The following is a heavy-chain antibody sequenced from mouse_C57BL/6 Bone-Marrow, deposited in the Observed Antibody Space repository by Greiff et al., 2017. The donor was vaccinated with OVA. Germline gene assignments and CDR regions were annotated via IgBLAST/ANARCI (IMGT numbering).Heavy chain of an antibody. CDR2: LYSDDDT. Sequence: QVTLKVSGPGILQSSQTLSLPCSFSGFSLSTSGMGVSWLRQPSGNGLEWLAHLYSDDDTRYHPSLNSRLTVSEDTSRNQVFLKITSVDTAVTATYYCARSYYDYDVGYFDYWGQGTTLTVSS. J-gene: IGHJ2*01. CDR1: GFSLSTSGMG. D-gene: IGHD2-4*01. CDR3: ARSYYDYDVGYFDY. V-gene: IGHV8-12*01.